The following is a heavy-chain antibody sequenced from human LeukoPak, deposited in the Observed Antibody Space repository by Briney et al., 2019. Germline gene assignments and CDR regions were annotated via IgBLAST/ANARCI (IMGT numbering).Heavy chain of an antibody. D-gene: IGHD3-3*01. CDR1: GYTLTELS. CDR3: ARKRGVGVDRNAFDI. V-gene: IGHV1-24*01. CDR2: FDPEDGET. Sequence: ASVKVSCKVSGYTLTELSMHWVRQAPGKGLEWMGGFDPEDGETIYAQKFQGRVTMTEDTSTDTAYMELSSLRSGDTAVYYCARKRGVGVDRNAFDIWGQGTMVTVSS. J-gene: IGHJ3*02.